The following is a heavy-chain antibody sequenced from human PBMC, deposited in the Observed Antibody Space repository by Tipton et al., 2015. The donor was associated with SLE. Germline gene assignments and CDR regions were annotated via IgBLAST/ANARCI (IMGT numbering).Heavy chain of an antibody. Sequence: TLSLTCAVYGGSFSGYYLSWVRQPPGKGLEWIGEINHSGSTSYNPSLKSRVTISVDTSKNQFSLKLSSVTAADTAVYYCARNNAVAGTVIEYWRPGTLV. J-gene: IGHJ4*02. D-gene: IGHD6-19*01. CDR1: GGSFSGYY. V-gene: IGHV4-34*01. CDR3: ARNNAVAGTVIEY. CDR2: INHSGST.